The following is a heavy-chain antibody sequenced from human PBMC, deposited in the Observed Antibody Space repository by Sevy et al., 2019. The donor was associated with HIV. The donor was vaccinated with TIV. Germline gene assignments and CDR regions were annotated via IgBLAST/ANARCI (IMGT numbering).Heavy chain of an antibody. CDR3: ARGLNYYVSGSFDY. CDR1: GVSITSGNSY. V-gene: IGHV4-61*01. Sequence: SETLSLTCSVSGVSITSGNSYWSWIRQPPGKGLEWIGYIFYNGNTNYNPTLESRVTMSLDTSNSQFSLSLRSVTAADTAVYYCARGLNYYVSGSFDYWGQGTLVTVSS. D-gene: IGHD3-10*01. CDR2: IFYNGNT. J-gene: IGHJ4*02.